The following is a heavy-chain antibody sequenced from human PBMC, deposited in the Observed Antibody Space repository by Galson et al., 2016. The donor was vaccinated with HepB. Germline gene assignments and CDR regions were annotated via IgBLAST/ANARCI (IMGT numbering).Heavy chain of an antibody. J-gene: IGHJ4*02. V-gene: IGHV3-11*01. CDR1: GFNFSDYY. CDR2: ISSSGNRK. CDR3: AREGWWELSPGNY. D-gene: IGHD1-26*01. Sequence: SLRLSCAASGFNFSDYYMSWIRQAPGKGLEWLSYISSSGNRKSYVDSVKGRFTISRDNTKNSMYLQMNSLGAEDTAIYYCAREGWWELSPGNYWGQGTLVTVSS.